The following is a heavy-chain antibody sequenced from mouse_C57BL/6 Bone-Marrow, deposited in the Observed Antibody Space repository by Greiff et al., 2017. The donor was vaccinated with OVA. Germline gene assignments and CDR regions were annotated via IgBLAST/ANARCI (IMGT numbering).Heavy chain of an antibody. CDR1: GYTFTSYW. CDR3: AIALPYYYGSSSNYFDY. CDR2: IHPSDSDT. Sequence: VQLQQPGAELVKPGASVKVSCKASGYTFTSYWMHWVKQRPGQGLEWIGRIHPSDSDTHYNQQFKGKATLTVDKSSSTAYMQLSSLTSEDSAVYYCAIALPYYYGSSSNYFDYWGQGTTLTVSS. V-gene: IGHV1-74*01. J-gene: IGHJ2*01. D-gene: IGHD1-1*01.